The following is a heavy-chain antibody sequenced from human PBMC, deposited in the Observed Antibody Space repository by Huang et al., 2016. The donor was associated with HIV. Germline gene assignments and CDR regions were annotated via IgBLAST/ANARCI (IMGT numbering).Heavy chain of an antibody. CDR2: MNPNSGNT. Sequence: QVQLVQSGAEVKKPGASVKVSCKASGYTLSNDDINWVRQAPGQGLEWMGGMNPNSGNTGYARKFQGRVTMTRSTSISTAYMELSRLRFEDTAVYYCATLPPVNYGRSGGRVRDYWGQGSLVTVSS. V-gene: IGHV1-8*01. J-gene: IGHJ4*02. CDR3: ATLPPVNYGRSGGRVRDY. CDR1: GYTLSNDD. D-gene: IGHD2-15*01.